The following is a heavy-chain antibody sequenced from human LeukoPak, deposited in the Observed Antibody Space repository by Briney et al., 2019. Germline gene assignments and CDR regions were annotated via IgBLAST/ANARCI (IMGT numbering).Heavy chain of an antibody. Sequence: GGSLRLSCAASGFTFSSYVMTWVRQAPGMGLEWVSSINAGGATTYYADSVKGRFTVSRDNSKNTLYLQMNSLRAEATAVYYCAKSAGYYAPFDYWGQGTLVTVSS. CDR2: INAGGATT. V-gene: IGHV3-23*01. D-gene: IGHD3-9*01. J-gene: IGHJ4*02. CDR1: GFTFSSYV. CDR3: AKSAGYYAPFDY.